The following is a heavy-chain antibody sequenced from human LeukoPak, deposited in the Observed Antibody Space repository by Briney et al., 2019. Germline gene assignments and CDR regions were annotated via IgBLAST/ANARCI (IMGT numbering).Heavy chain of an antibody. V-gene: IGHV3-7*01. CDR2: IKQDGSEK. CDR1: GFTFSSYG. Sequence: PGGSLRLSCAASGFTFSSYGMHWVRQAPGKGLEWVANIKQDGSEKYYVDSVKGRFTISRDNAKNSLYLQMNSLRAEDTAVYYCARDSSSYFFWGQGTLVTVSS. J-gene: IGHJ4*02. D-gene: IGHD6-13*01. CDR3: ARDSSSYFF.